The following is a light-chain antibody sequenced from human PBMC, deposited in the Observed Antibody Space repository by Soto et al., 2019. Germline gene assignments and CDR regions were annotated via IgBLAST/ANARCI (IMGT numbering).Light chain of an antibody. CDR1: QTISSSIY. V-gene: IGKV3-20*01. J-gene: IGKJ1*01. CDR2: GAS. CDR3: QQYGNSPRT. Sequence: EIVLTQSPGTLSLSPGERATLSCRASQTISSSIYLAWYQQKPGQAPRLLIYGASSRATGIPDRFSGSGSGTDFTLTISRLGPEDFAVYYCQQYGNSPRTFGQGTKVDI.